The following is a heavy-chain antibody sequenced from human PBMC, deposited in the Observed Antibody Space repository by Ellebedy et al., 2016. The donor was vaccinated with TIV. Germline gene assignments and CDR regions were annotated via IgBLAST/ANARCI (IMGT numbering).Heavy chain of an antibody. J-gene: IGHJ4*02. CDR1: GGTFSSYA. D-gene: IGHD5-24*01. V-gene: IGHV1-69*04. CDR2: IIPILGIT. CDR3: ARGGGYNLN. Sequence: SVKVSXXASGGTFSSYAISWVRQAPGQGLEWMGRIIPILGITNYAQKFQGRVTITADKSTSTAYMELSSLRSKDTAVYYCARGGGYNLNWGQGTLVTVSS.